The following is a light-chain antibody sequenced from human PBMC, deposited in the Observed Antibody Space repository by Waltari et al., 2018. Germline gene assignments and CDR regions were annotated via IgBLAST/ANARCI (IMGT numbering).Light chain of an antibody. V-gene: IGLV2-23*02. CDR1: SSNIGDYNL. CDR3: CSYSTSGSWM. CDR2: YVT. J-gene: IGLJ3*02. Sequence: QSALTQPASVSGSPGQSITIPCTGTSSNIGDYNLVSWFQHHPGKDPELPSYYVTIRPSGISDRFSGSKSGNTASLTISALQADDEADYYCCSYSTSGSWMFGGGTK.